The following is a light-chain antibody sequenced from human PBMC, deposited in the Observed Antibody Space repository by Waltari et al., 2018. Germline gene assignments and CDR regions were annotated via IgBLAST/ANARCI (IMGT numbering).Light chain of an antibody. CDR2: EVT. Sequence: QSALTQPASVSGSPGQSITIPCTGTNIAVGGFIYVSWYQQHPGKAPQLVIYEVTLRPSGASYRFSGSKSGNTASLTISGLQAEDEADYYCCSYANSRTVIFGGGTKLTVL. CDR3: CSYANSRTVI. V-gene: IGLV2-14*01. CDR1: NIAVGGFIY. J-gene: IGLJ2*01.